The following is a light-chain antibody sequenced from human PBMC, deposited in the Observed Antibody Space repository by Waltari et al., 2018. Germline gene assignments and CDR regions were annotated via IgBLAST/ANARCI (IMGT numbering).Light chain of an antibody. CDR2: KAS. CDR1: QSISSW. Sequence: DIQMTQSPSTLSASVGDRVPITCRASQSISSWLAWYQQKPVKAPKLLIYKASSLESGVPSRFIGSGSGTEFTLTISSLQPDDFATYYCKQYNSYSTFGQGTKLEIK. J-gene: IGKJ2*01. V-gene: IGKV1-5*03. CDR3: KQYNSYST.